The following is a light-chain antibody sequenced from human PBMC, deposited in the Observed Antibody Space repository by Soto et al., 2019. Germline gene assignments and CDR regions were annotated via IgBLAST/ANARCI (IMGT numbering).Light chain of an antibody. V-gene: IGLV1-44*01. Sequence: VLTQPPTASGGPGGGGYIPIFRGRPKHGTNAVNWYQQLPGTAPKLLIYNNNQWPSGVPDRFSGSKSGTSASLAISGLQSEDEADYYCAAWDDSLNGYVFGTGTKVTVL. CDR2: NNN. CDR3: AAWDDSLNGYV. CDR1: RPKHGTNA. J-gene: IGLJ1*01.